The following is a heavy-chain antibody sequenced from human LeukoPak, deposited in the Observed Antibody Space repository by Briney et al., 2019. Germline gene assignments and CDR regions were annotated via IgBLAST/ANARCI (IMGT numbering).Heavy chain of an antibody. J-gene: IGHJ4*02. CDR2: ISYNGEET. D-gene: IGHD6-13*01. V-gene: IGHV3-64*01. Sequence: GGSLRLSCAGSGFTFREYFMHWVRQAPGKGLEYLSVISYNGEETYYANSVKGRFTISRDNSKNTLDLQMNSLRADDTAVYYCARDGYSNYWYLNLWGQGTLVTVSS. CDR3: ARDGYSNYWYLNL. CDR1: GFTFREYF.